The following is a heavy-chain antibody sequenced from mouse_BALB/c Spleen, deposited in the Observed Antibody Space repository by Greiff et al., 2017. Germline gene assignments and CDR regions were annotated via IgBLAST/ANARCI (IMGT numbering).Heavy chain of an antibody. J-gene: IGHJ3*01. D-gene: IGHD1-2*01. V-gene: IGHV1-7*01. CDR2: INPSTGYT. Sequence: VQLQQSGAELAKPGASVKMSCKASGYTFTSYWMHWVKQRPGQGLEWIGYINPSTGYTEYNQKFKDKATLTADKSSSTAYMQLSSLTSEDSAVYYCASFITTATAWFAYWGQGTLVTVSA. CDR3: ASFITTATAWFAY. CDR1: GYTFTSYW.